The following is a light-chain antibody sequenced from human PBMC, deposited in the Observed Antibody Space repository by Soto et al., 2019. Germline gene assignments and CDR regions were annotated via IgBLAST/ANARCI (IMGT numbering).Light chain of an antibody. CDR2: KAS. CDR3: QQYNSYRT. J-gene: IGKJ1*01. Sequence: DIRMTQSPSTLSASVGDRVTITWRASQSISVYLAWYQQKPGKAPKLLIYKASNLESGVPSRFSGSGSGTEFTLTISSLQPDDFATYYCQQYNSYRTFGQGTKVEIK. CDR1: QSISVY. V-gene: IGKV1-5*03.